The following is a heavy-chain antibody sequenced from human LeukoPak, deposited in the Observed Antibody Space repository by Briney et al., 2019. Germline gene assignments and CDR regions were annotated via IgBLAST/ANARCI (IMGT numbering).Heavy chain of an antibody. CDR1: GNSISSYY. J-gene: IGHJ4*02. V-gene: IGHV4-4*07. CDR2: IYTSGST. CDR3: ARSGTYYPDY. D-gene: IGHD1-26*01. Sequence: SETLSLTCTVSGNSISSYYWNWVRQPAGKGLEWIGRIYTSGSTYYNPSLKSRVTISVDTSKNQFSLKLSSVTAADTAVYYCARSGTYYPDYWGQGTLVTVSS.